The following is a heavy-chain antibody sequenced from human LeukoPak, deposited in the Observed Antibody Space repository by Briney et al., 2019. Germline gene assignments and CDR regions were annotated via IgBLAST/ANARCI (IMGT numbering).Heavy chain of an antibody. CDR1: GFTFSSYG. CDR2: IRYDGSNK. CDR3: AKDGPRGYDYMPYY. J-gene: IGHJ4*02. Sequence: GGSLRLSCAASGFTFSSYGMHWVRQAPGKGLEWVAFIRYDGSNKYYADSVKGRFTISRDNSKNTLYLQMNSLRAEDTAVYYCAKDGPRGYDYMPYYWGQGTLVTVSS. V-gene: IGHV3-30*02. D-gene: IGHD5-12*01.